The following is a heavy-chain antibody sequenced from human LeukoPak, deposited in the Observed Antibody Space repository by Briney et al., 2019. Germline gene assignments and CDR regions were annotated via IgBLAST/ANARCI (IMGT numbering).Heavy chain of an antibody. CDR1: GLTFSSYG. CDR3: ANSRSPVPAAIYFSDGMDV. D-gene: IGHD2-2*02. Sequence: GRTLRLSCAASGLTFSSYGMHWVRQDPRRGLEWVAGISYDGSNKYYADSVKGRFTISRDNSKNTLYLQMNSLRAEDTAVYYCANSRSPVPAAIYFSDGMDVWGQGTTVTVSS. V-gene: IGHV3-30*18. J-gene: IGHJ6*02. CDR2: ISYDGSNK.